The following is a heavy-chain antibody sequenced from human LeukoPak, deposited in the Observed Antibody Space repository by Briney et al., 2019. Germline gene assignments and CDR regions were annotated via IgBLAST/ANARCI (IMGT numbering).Heavy chain of an antibody. D-gene: IGHD5-12*01. CDR1: GGSISSYY. CDR3: ARDLGGSWIYDAFDI. CDR2: IYTSGST. Sequence: SETLSLTCTVSGGSISSYYWSWIRQPAGKGLEWTGRIYTSGSTNYNPSLKSRVTMSVDPSKNQFSLKLSSVTAADTAVYYCARDLGGSWIYDAFDIWGQGTMVTVSS. V-gene: IGHV4-4*07. J-gene: IGHJ3*02.